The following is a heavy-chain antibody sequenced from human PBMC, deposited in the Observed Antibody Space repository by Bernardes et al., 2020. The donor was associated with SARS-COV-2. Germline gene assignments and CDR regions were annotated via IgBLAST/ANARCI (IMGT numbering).Heavy chain of an antibody. CDR3: ARAPPEAVAGMGLFDY. D-gene: IGHD6-19*01. CDR1: GGSISSSSYY. J-gene: IGHJ4*02. CDR2: IYYTGST. V-gene: IGHV4-39*01. Sequence: SETLSLTCTVSGGSISSSSYYWAWIRQPPGKGLDWIGTIYYTGSTYYNPSLKSRVTITVDTSKNQFPLRLTSVTAADTSVYYCARAPPEAVAGMGLFDYWGPGTLVTVSS.